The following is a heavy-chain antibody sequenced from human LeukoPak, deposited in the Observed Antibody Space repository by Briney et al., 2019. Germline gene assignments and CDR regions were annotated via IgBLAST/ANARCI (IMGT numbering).Heavy chain of an antibody. CDR2: IYPGDSDT. CDR3: ARLNRQWITIIGDYYFDY. J-gene: IGHJ4*02. D-gene: IGHD3-22*01. Sequence: GESLKISCKGSGYSFTSYWIGWVRQMPGKGLEWMGIIYPGDSDTRYSPSFQGQVTISADKSISTAYLQWSSLKASDTAMYYCARLNRQWITIIGDYYFDYWGQGTLVTVSS. CDR1: GYSFTSYW. V-gene: IGHV5-51*01.